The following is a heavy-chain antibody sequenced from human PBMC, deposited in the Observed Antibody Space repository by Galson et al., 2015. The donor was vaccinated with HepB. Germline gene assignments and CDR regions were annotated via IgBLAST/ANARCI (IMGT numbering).Heavy chain of an antibody. V-gene: IGHV4-59*12. CDR3: ARVRNSIVVVPGAQTIRDRPRISTVTTACYMDV. CDR1: GGSISSYY. D-gene: IGHD2-2*01. J-gene: IGHJ6*03. CDR2: IYYSGST. Sequence: ETLSLTCTVSGGSISSYYWSWIRQPPGKGLEWIGYIYYSGSTNYSPSLKSRVTISVDTSKNQFSLKLSSVTAADTAVYYCARVRNSIVVVPGAQTIRDRPRISTVTTACYMDVWGKGTTVTVSS.